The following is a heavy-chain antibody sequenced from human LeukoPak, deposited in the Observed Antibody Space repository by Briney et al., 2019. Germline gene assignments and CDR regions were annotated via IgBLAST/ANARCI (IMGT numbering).Heavy chain of an antibody. V-gene: IGHV3-23*01. J-gene: IGHJ4*02. Sequence: GGSLRLSCAASGFTLSSYAMSWVRQAPGKGLEWVSVISASGGSTHYADSVKGRFTISRDNSKNTLYLQMNSLGAEDTDVYYCAKDLVGDTLRLDFDYWGQGTLVTVSS. D-gene: IGHD1-26*01. CDR2: ISASGGST. CDR3: AKDLVGDTLRLDFDY. CDR1: GFTLSSYA.